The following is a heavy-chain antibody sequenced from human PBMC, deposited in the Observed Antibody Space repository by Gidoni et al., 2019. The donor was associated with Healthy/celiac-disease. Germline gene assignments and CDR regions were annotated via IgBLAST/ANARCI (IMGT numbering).Heavy chain of an antibody. CDR3: ARAVDDYGDYVGAFDI. CDR2: IYHSGST. D-gene: IGHD4-17*01. CDR1: GGSISSSNW. V-gene: IGHV4-4*02. J-gene: IGHJ3*02. Sequence: GGSISSSNWWSWVRQPPGTGLEWIGEIYHSGSTNYNPSLKSRVTISVDKSKNQFSLKLSSVTAADTAVYYCARAVDDYGDYVGAFDIWGQGTMVTVSS.